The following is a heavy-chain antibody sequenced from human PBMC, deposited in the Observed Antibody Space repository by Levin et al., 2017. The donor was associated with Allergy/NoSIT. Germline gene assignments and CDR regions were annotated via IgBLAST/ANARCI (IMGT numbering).Heavy chain of an antibody. CDR1: GFTFSNAW. D-gene: IGHD2-21*01. CDR2: IKSKSDGERT. J-gene: IGHJ4*02. CDR3: SITAGDPKM. V-gene: IGHV3-15*01. Sequence: GESLKISCTASGFTFSNAWMRWVRQAPGKGLEWVGRIKSKSDGERTDYAAPVKGRFTISRDDSKNTVYLQMDSLRTEDTAMYYCSITAGDPKMGGQGTLVTVSS.